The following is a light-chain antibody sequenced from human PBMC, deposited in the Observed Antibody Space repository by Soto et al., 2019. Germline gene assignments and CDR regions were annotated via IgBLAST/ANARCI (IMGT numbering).Light chain of an antibody. CDR3: AALDDSLNGWV. Sequence: QSVLTQPPSASGTPGQRVTISCSGSSSNIGSVTVNWYQQLPGTAPKLLIYSNNERPSGVPDRFSGSKSGTSASLAISGLQSEDEADYYCAALDDSLNGWVFGGGTKLTVL. J-gene: IGLJ3*02. CDR2: SNN. V-gene: IGLV1-44*01. CDR1: SSNIGSVT.